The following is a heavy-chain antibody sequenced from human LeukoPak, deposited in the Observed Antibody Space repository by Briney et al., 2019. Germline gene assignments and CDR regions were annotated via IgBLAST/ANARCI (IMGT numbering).Heavy chain of an antibody. V-gene: IGHV3-23*01. Sequence: GGSLRLACAASGFTFSSYAMTWVRQAPGKGLEWVSTISDSGGSTYYADSVKGRFTISRDNSKNTLYLQMNSLRAEDTAVYYCARDLWFGELLGYWGQGTLVTVSS. J-gene: IGHJ4*02. CDR1: GFTFSSYA. CDR3: ARDLWFGELLGY. D-gene: IGHD3-10*01. CDR2: ISDSGGST.